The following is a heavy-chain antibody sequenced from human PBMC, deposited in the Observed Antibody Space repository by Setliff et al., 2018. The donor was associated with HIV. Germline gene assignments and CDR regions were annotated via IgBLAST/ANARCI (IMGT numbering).Heavy chain of an antibody. D-gene: IGHD3-10*01. CDR3: ARGLGSGSYYNYYYYYMDV. Sequence: ASVMVSCKASGYTFTSYDINWVRQATGQGLEWMGWMNPNSGNTGYAQKFQGRVTITRNTFISTAYMELSSLRSEDTAVYYCARGLGSGSYYNYYYYYMDVWGKGTTVTVSS. V-gene: IGHV1-8*03. CDR1: GYTFTSYD. CDR2: MNPNSGNT. J-gene: IGHJ6*03.